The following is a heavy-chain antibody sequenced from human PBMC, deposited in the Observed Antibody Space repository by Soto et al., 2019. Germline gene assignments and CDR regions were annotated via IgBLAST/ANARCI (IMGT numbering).Heavy chain of an antibody. CDR2: IFSGGNT. CDR3: ARGPQSGHTPMLRSYFDY. Sequence: GASLRLSCGAPGFTVSRNYVSFVRQAPGKGLEWVSVIFSGGNTSDADSVNGRFTISRDNSKNSLYLQMNSLRAEDTAVFYCARGPQSGHTPMLRSYFDYWGQGTLVTVPS. D-gene: IGHD5-18*01. J-gene: IGHJ4*02. V-gene: IGHV3-53*01. CDR1: GFTVSRNY.